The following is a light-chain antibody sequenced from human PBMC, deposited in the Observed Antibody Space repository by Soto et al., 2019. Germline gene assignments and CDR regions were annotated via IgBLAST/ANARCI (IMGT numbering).Light chain of an antibody. Sequence: EIVLTQSPGTLSLSPGERATLSCRASQSVSGNYLAWYQQKPRQSPRLLIYGSSDRATGIPDRFSGSGSATDFNLTITRVEPEDFAVYYCQQYGSSPPYTFGQGTKLEIK. V-gene: IGKV3-20*01. CDR2: GSS. CDR3: QQYGSSPPYT. CDR1: QSVSGNY. J-gene: IGKJ2*01.